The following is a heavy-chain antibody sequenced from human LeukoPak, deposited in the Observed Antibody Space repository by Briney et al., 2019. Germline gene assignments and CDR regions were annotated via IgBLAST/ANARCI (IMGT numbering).Heavy chain of an antibody. CDR2: IGTYNGNT. J-gene: IGHJ3*02. CDR1: GYTFINYA. CDR3: VREWDHTRMTFDI. D-gene: IGHD1-26*01. Sequence: ASVKVSCTASGYTFINYAISWVRQAPGQGLEWMGWIGTYNGNTKYAQESQGRVTMTTDTSTSTGYMELRNLRSDDTAVYFCVREWDHTRMTFDIWGQGTMVTVSS. V-gene: IGHV1-18*01.